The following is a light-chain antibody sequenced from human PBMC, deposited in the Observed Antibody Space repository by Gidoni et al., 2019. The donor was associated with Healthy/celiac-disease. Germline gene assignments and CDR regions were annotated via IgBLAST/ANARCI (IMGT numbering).Light chain of an antibody. CDR1: SGSNASNY. CDR3: QSYDSSSNWV. V-gene: IGLV6-57*01. Sequence: NFMLTQPHSVSVSSLKTVTFSCTRSSGSNASNYVQWYQQRPGSSPTTFIYEVNQRPSGVPDRFSGSIDSSSNSASLTISGLETEDEADYYCQSYDSSSNWVFGGGTKLTVL. J-gene: IGLJ3*02. CDR2: EVN.